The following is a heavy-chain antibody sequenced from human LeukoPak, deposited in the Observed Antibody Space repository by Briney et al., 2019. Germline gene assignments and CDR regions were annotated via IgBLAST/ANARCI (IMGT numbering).Heavy chain of an antibody. CDR1: GDSVSSNSAA. Sequence: SQTLSLTCAISGDSVSSNSAAWNWIRQSPSRGLEWLGRTYYRSKWYNDYAVSVKSRITINPDTSKNQFSLKLSSVTAADTAVYYCARVPMGWDYYMDVWGKGTTVTVSS. V-gene: IGHV6-1*01. CDR3: ARVPMGWDYYMDV. J-gene: IGHJ6*03. D-gene: IGHD3-16*01. CDR2: TYYRSKWYN.